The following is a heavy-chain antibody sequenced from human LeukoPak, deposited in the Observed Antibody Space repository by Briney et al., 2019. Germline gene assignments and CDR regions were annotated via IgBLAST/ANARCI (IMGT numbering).Heavy chain of an antibody. CDR2: INHSGST. D-gene: IGHD5-12*01. CDR1: GGSFSGYY. J-gene: IGHJ5*02. Sequence: SETLSLTCAVYGGSFSGYYWSWIRQPPGKGLEWIGEINHSGSTNYNPSLKSRVTISVDTSKNQFSLKLSSVTAADTAVYYRARDSRPQSLRINWFDPWGQGTLVTVSS. CDR3: ARDSRPQSLRINWFDP. V-gene: IGHV4-34*01.